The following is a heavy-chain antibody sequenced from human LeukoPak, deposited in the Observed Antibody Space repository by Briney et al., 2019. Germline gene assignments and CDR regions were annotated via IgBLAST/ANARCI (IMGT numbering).Heavy chain of an antibody. CDR2: INDGGGNT. CDR1: RFTFSNFA. Sequence: GGSPRLSCAASRFTFSNFALIWLRQAPCKGLEWGSIINDGGGNTYYADSVKGRFTISRDNSKNTLYLQMNSLRAEDTAIYYCAKGHSYGYYFDYWGQGTLVTVSS. D-gene: IGHD5-18*01. J-gene: IGHJ4*02. CDR3: AKGHSYGYYFDY. V-gene: IGHV3-23*01.